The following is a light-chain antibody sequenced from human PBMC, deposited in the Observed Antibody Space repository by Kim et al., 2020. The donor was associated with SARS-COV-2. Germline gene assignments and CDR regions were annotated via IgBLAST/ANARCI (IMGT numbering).Light chain of an antibody. V-gene: IGKV1-39*01. J-gene: IGKJ2*03. CDR1: RVISTY. Sequence: ASVGDRVTIACRARRVISTYLNWYQHEPGKAPQLLIHSASNWPNGVPSRFSGSGSGTDFTLTISSLQPEDFATYYCQQGYSPLSSFGQGTKLEI. CDR3: QQGYSPLSS. CDR2: SAS.